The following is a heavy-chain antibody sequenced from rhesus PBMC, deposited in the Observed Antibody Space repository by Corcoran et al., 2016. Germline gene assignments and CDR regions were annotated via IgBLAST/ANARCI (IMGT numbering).Heavy chain of an antibody. CDR1: GFTFGSYA. CDR2: IIPLVDIT. J-gene: IGHJ4*01. CDR3: ARGFAAAGPGSFDY. D-gene: IGHD6-25*01. V-gene: IGHV1-198*02. Sequence: QVQLVQSGAEVKKPGASVRVSCKASGFTFGSYAISWVRQAPGQGLEWMGVIIPLVDITNYAEKFQGRVTITADTSTSTAYVELSSLGSEGPAVYYCARGFAAAGPGSFDYLGQGVLVTGSS.